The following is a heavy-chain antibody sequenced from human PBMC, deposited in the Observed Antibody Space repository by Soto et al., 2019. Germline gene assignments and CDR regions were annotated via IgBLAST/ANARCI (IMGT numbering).Heavy chain of an antibody. V-gene: IGHV3-30-3*01. CDR3: ARDPINYDFWSGYIPYGMDV. CDR1: GFTFSSYA. Sequence: GGSLRLSCAASGFTFSSYAMHWVHQAPGKGLEWVAVISYDGSNKYYADSVKGRFTISRDNSKNTLYLQMNSLRAEDTAVYYCARDPINYDFWSGYIPYGMDVWGQGTTVTVSS. D-gene: IGHD3-3*01. CDR2: ISYDGSNK. J-gene: IGHJ6*02.